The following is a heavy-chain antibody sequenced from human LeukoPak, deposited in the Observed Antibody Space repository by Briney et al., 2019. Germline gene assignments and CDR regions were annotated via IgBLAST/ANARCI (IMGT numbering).Heavy chain of an antibody. V-gene: IGHV3-48*03. CDR1: GFTFRSYA. CDR2: ISSSGSSI. J-gene: IGHJ6*02. D-gene: IGHD3-10*01. CDR3: ARPGYYYGMDV. Sequence: PGGSLRLSCAASGFTFRSYAMNWVRQAPGKGLEWVSYISSSGSSIYYADSVKGRFTISRDNAKNSLYLQMNSLRAEDTAVYYCARPGYYYGMDVWGQGTTVTVSS.